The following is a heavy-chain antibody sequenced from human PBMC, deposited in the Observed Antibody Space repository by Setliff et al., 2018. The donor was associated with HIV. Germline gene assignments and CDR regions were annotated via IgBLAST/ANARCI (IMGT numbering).Heavy chain of an antibody. D-gene: IGHD2-2*01. V-gene: IGHV4-4*07. CDR1: SDSISSYY. CDR2: IYTSGST. J-gene: IGHJ4*02. Sequence: SETLSLTCTVSSDSISSYYWSWIRQPAGKGLEWIGRIYTSGSTNYNPSLKSRVTMSVDTSKNQFSLKLSSVTAADTAVFYCARDRMPMASWVPDKWGQGTLVTVSS. CDR3: ARDRMPMASWVPDK.